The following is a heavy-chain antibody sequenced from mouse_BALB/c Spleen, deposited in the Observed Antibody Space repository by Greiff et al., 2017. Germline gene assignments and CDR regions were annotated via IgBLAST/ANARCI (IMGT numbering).Heavy chain of an antibody. CDR2: INPGSGGT. J-gene: IGHJ4*01. CDR1: GYAFTNYL. V-gene: IGHV1-54*01. CDR3: AGAGRYGYDDGGFMDY. D-gene: IGHD2-2*01. Sequence: QVQLQQSGAELVRPGTSVKVSCKASGYAFTNYLIEWVKQRPGQGLEWIGVINPGSGGTNYTEKFKGQATLTADKSSSTAYMQLSSLTSDDSAVYFGAGAGRYGYDDGGFMDYWGEGSGVSVAS.